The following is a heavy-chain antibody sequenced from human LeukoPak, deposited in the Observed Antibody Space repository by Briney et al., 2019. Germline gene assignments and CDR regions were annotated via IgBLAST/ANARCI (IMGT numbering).Heavy chain of an antibody. CDR3: ARDRNYYDSSGYYYGGDYYYMDV. D-gene: IGHD3-22*01. CDR2: INHSGST. J-gene: IGHJ6*03. CDR1: GGSFSGYY. V-gene: IGHV4-34*01. Sequence: SSETLSLTCAVYGGSFSGYYWSWIRQPPGKGLEWIGEINHSGSTNYNPSLKSRVTISVGTSKNQFSLKLSSVTAADTAVYYCARDRNYYDSSGYYYGGDYYYMDVWGKGTTVTVSS.